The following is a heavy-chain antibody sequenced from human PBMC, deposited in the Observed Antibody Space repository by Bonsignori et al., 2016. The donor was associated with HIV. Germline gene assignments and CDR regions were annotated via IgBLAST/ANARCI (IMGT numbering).Heavy chain of an antibody. J-gene: IGHJ4*02. CDR2: ISGSGGST. Sequence: WIRQPPGKGLEWVSAISGSGGSTYYADSVKGRFTISRDNSKNTLYLQMNSLRAEDTAVYYCAKDPYGDYLDFLDYWGQGTLVTVSS. V-gene: IGHV3-23*01. D-gene: IGHD4-17*01. CDR3: AKDPYGDYLDFLDY.